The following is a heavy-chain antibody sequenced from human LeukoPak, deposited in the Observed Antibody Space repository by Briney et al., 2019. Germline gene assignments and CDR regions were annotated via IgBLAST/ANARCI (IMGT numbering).Heavy chain of an antibody. CDR1: GYNFRVYY. Sequence: ASVKVSCKASGYNFRVYYIHWVRQAPGQGLEWLGYIRPMTGDTNYAQKFQDRVTFSMDTSTATAYMELRSLRSDDTAFYYCGRGVQSFDPWGQGTLVTVSS. CDR2: IRPMTGDT. CDR3: GRGVQSFDP. V-gene: IGHV1-2*02. J-gene: IGHJ5*02.